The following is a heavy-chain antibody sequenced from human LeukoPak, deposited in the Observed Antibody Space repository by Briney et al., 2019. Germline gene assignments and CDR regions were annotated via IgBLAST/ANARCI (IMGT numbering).Heavy chain of an antibody. V-gene: IGHV4-34*01. CDR2: INHSGST. CDR3: ARATGYIDP. Sequence: PSETLSLTCAVYGGSFSGYYWSWIRQPPGKGLEWIGEINHSGSTNYNPSLKSRVTISVDTSKNQFSLKLSSVTAADTAVYYCARATGYIDPWGQGTLVTVSS. D-gene: IGHD3-9*01. CDR1: GGSFSGYY. J-gene: IGHJ5*02.